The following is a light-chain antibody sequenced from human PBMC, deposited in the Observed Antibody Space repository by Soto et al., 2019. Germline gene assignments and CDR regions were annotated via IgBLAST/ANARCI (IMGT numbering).Light chain of an antibody. J-gene: IGKJ5*01. CDR3: QQRSNWPSIT. CDR1: QSVSSN. V-gene: IGKV3-11*01. CDR2: DAS. Sequence: EIMVTKSPATLSAYQGERATLSCRASQSVSSNLAWYQQKPGQAPRLLIYDASNRATGIPARFSGSGSGTDFTLTISSLEPEDFAVYHCQQRSNWPSITFGQGTRLEI.